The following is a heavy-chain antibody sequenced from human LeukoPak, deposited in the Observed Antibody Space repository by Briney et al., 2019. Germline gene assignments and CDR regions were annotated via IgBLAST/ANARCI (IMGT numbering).Heavy chain of an antibody. CDR1: GFTFSSYG. V-gene: IGHV3-30*02. CDR3: AKAMPGASGWFPLTYDYYYYYMDV. CDR2: IRYDGSNK. D-gene: IGHD6-19*01. J-gene: IGHJ6*03. Sequence: SGGSLRLSCAASGFTFSSYGMHWVRQAPGKGLEWVAFIRYDGSNKYYADSVKGRFTISRDNSKNTLYLQMNSLRAEDTAVYYCAKAMPGASGWFPLTYDYYYYYMDVWGKGTTVTISS.